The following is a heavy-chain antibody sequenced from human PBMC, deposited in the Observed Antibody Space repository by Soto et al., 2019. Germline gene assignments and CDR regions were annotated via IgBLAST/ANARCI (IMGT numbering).Heavy chain of an antibody. V-gene: IGHV3-21*01. J-gene: IGHJ5*02. CDR1: GFTFSSYS. Sequence: GGSLRLSCAAPGFTFSSYSMNWVRQAPGKGLEWVSSISSSSSYIYYADSVKGRFTISRDNAKNSLYLQLNSLRAEDTAVYYCARSRMYSSSWSRFGWFDPWGQGTLVTVSS. D-gene: IGHD6-13*01. CDR3: ARSRMYSSSWSRFGWFDP. CDR2: ISSSSSYI.